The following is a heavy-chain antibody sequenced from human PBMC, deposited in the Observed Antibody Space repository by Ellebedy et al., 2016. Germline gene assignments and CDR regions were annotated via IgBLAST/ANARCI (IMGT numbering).Heavy chain of an antibody. Sequence: GGSLRLXCAASGFPFSVAGMTWVRQAPGKALQWVATIVFSGTATYYSDSMKGRFIVSRDNTRNLLFLQINSLTVEDTAVYYCARDGSEWSRDYWGQGTLVTVSS. CDR2: IVFSGTAT. J-gene: IGHJ4*02. V-gene: IGHV3-21*01. CDR1: GFPFSVAG. CDR3: ARDGSEWSRDY. D-gene: IGHD3-3*01.